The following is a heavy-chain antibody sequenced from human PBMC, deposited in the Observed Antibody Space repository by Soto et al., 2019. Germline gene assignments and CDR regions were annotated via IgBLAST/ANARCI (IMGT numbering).Heavy chain of an antibody. D-gene: IGHD2-2*01. V-gene: IGHV3-21*01. CDR2: ISSDSSYK. CDR1: GFTLSSHT. J-gene: IGHJ6*02. CDR3: ARGYCTRTSCYIGGFYYYGMDV. Sequence: PGGSLRLSCAASGFTLSSHTMNWVRQAPGKGLEWVSSISSDSSYKYYTDSVKGRFTVSRDNAKNSLYLQMDSPRAEDTAVYYCARGYCTRTSCYIGGFYYYGMDVWGQGTTVTVS.